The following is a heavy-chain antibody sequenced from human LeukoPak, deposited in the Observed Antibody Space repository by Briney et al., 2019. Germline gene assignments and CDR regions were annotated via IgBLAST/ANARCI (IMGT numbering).Heavy chain of an antibody. CDR3: ARRRKRIVVVVAASNWFDP. CDR1: GGSFSGYY. J-gene: IGHJ5*02. CDR2: INHSGST. V-gene: IGHV4-34*01. Sequence: SETLSLTCAVYGGSFSGYYWSWIRQPPGKGLEWIGEINHSGSTNYNPSLKSRVTISVDTSKNQFSLKLSSVTAADTAVYYCARRRKRIVVVVAASNWFDPWGQGTLVTVSS. D-gene: IGHD2-15*01.